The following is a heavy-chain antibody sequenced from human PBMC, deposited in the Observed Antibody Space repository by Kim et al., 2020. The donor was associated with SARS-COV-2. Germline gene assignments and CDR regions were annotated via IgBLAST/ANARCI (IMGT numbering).Heavy chain of an antibody. Sequence: PSLYSRVTISLEPSKNRFSLKLSSVPAADTAVYYCARATLVGATTILFDYWGQGTLVTVSS. V-gene: IGHV4-59*01. CDR3: ARATLVGATTILFDY. D-gene: IGHD1-26*01. J-gene: IGHJ4*02.